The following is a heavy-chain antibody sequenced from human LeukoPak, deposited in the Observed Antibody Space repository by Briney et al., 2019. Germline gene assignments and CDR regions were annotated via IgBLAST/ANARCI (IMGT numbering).Heavy chain of an antibody. CDR1: GYTFTASY. D-gene: IGHD2-21*01. Sequence: ASVKVSCKASGYTFTASYIHWVRQAPGQGREWMGWINPNGGGTSYAQNFQGTVTMTRDTSIITAYMELNSLRSEDTAVYYCASNGGIGWGQGTLVTVSS. CDR3: ASNGGIG. V-gene: IGHV1-2*02. J-gene: IGHJ4*02. CDR2: INPNGGGT.